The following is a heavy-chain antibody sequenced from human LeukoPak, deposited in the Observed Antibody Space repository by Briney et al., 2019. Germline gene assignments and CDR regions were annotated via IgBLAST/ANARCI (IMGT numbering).Heavy chain of an antibody. CDR3: ARDLVWFGEQSYDY. CDR2: ISAYNGNT. D-gene: IGHD3-10*01. J-gene: IGHJ4*02. CDR1: GYTFTSYG. V-gene: IGHV1-18*01. Sequence: VASVKVSCKASGYTFTSYGISWVRQAPGQGLEWMGWISAYNGNTNYAQKLQGRVTMTTDTSTSTAYMELRSLRSDDTAVYYCARDLVWFGEQSYDYWGQGTLVTVSS.